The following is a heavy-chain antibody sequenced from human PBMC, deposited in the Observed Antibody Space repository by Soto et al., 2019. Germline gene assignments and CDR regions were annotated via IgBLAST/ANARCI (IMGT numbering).Heavy chain of an antibody. Sequence: DVQLEESGGGLVKPGGSLRLSCVASEFTFSVCSMNWVRQAPGKGLEWVSSISSGSSYIYYADSVKGRFTISRDNDKSSLFLHMNSLRVDDTAVYYCTRDRVKIRGGYYHYYGMDVWGQGTTVTVSS. CDR3: TRDRVKIRGGYYHYYGMDV. CDR1: EFTFSVCS. CDR2: ISSGSSYI. D-gene: IGHD3-10*01. J-gene: IGHJ6*02. V-gene: IGHV3-21*02.